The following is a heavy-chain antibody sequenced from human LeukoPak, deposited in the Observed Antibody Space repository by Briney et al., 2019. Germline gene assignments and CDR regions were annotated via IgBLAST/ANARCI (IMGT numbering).Heavy chain of an antibody. CDR2: INPISGAT. J-gene: IGHJ4*02. CDR1: GYTFTGYY. CDR3: ARLPYRDGVAQDY. V-gene: IGHV1-46*01. D-gene: IGHD3-16*02. Sequence: ASVKVSCKASGYTFTGYYMQWVRQAPGHGLEWMGIINPISGATDYAQKFQGRVTMTRDTSTSTVYMELSSLRSKDTAMYYCARLPYRDGVAQDYWGQGTLVTVSP.